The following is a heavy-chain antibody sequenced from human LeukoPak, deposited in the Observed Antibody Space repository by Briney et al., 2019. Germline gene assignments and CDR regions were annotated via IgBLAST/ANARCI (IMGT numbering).Heavy chain of an antibody. J-gene: IGHJ5*02. D-gene: IGHD3-3*01. CDR2: IYYSGST. V-gene: IGHV4-59*01. Sequence: SETLSLTCTVSGGSISSYYWSWIRQPPGKGLKWFGYIYYSGSTNYNPSLKSRVAISVDTSNNQFSLKLSSVTAADTAVYYGARGYYDFWSGYGYNWFDPWGQGTLVTVSS. CDR1: GGSISSYY. CDR3: ARGYYDFWSGYGYNWFDP.